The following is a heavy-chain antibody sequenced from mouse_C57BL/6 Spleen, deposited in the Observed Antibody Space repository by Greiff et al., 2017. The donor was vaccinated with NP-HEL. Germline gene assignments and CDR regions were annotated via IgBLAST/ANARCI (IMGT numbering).Heavy chain of an antibody. J-gene: IGHJ3*01. Sequence: EVMLVESGEGLVKPGGSLKLSCAASGFTFSSYAMSWVRQTPEKRLEWVAYISSGGDYIYYADTVKGRFTISRDNARNTLYLQMSSLKSEDTAMYYCTRDSNQLAWFAYWGQGTLVTVSA. CDR1: GFTFSSYA. V-gene: IGHV5-9-1*02. D-gene: IGHD2-5*01. CDR3: TRDSNQLAWFAY. CDR2: ISSGGDYI.